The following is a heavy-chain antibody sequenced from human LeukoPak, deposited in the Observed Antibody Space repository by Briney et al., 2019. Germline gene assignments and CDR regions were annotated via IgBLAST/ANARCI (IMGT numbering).Heavy chain of an antibody. CDR1: GGSISSSSYY. J-gene: IGHJ5*02. CDR3: AKITPGNYARERFIWFDP. V-gene: IGHV4-39*07. D-gene: IGHD4-11*01. Sequence: SETLSPTCTLSGGSISSSSYYWGWIRQPPGKGLEWIGSIYYSVSTYYNPSLKSRVTISVDTSKNKLSLNLSSVTAADTAVYYCAKITPGNYARERFIWFDPWGQRTLVTVSS. CDR2: IYYSVST.